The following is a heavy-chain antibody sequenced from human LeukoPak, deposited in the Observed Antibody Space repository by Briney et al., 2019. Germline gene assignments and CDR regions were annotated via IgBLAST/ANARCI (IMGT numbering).Heavy chain of an antibody. D-gene: IGHD3-22*01. CDR2: ISHDGSNT. V-gene: IGHV3-30*19. Sequence: GGSLRLSCAASGFTFSSYGMHWVRQAPGKGLEWVAVISHDGSNTYYADSVKGRFTISRDNAKNTLFLQMNSLRPEDTAVYYCARDPYNSSGYFAFWGQGTLVTVSS. J-gene: IGHJ4*02. CDR1: GFTFSSYG. CDR3: ARDPYNSSGYFAF.